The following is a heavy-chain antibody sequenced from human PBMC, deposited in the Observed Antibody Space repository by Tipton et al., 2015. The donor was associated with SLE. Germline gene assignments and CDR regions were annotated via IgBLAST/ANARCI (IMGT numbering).Heavy chain of an antibody. CDR3: AGGSLWRHYDISTGRTHYYFYYMDV. CDR2: IFYSGSS. CDR1: GDSISGYY. D-gene: IGHD3-9*01. J-gene: IGHJ6*03. Sequence: TLSLTCTVSGDSISGYYWSWIRQPPGKGLEWIGNIFYSGSSNYNPSLKSRVTVSVETSKNQFSLKLSSVTAADTAVYYCAGGSLWRHYDISTGRTHYYFYYMDVWGIGTTVTVSS. V-gene: IGHV4-59*01.